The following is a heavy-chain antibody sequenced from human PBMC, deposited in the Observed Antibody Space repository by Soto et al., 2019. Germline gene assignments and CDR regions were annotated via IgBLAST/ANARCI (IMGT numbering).Heavy chain of an antibody. J-gene: IGHJ6*02. CDR3: AIEQSSSWYSDYYYGMDV. CDR2: ISSSGSTI. Sequence: VQLVESGGGLVQPGGSLRLSCAASGFTFSSYEMNWVRQAPGKGLEWVSYISSSGSTIYYADSVKGRFTISRDNAKNSLYLQMNSLRAEDTAVYYCAIEQSSSWYSDYYYGMDVWGQGTTVTVSS. CDR1: GFTFSSYE. D-gene: IGHD6-13*01. V-gene: IGHV3-48*03.